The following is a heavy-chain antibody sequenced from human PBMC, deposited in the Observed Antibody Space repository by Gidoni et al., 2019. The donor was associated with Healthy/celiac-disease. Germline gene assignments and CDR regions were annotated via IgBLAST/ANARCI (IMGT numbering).Heavy chain of an antibody. J-gene: IGHJ5*02. V-gene: IGHV3-33*01. CDR2: IWYDGSNN. CDR3: ARSSGWQGDPPFDP. D-gene: IGHD6-19*01. CDR1: GFTFSSYG. Sequence: QVQLVESGGGVVQPGRARRHSCAASGFTFSSYGMHWVRQAPGKGLEWVAVIWYDGSNNYYADSVKGRFTISRDNSKNTLYLQMNSLRAEDTAVYYCARSSGWQGDPPFDPWGQGTLVTVSS.